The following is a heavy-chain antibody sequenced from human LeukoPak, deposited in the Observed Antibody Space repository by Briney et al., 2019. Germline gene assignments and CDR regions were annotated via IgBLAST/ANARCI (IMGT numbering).Heavy chain of an antibody. D-gene: IGHD3-22*01. V-gene: IGHV3-23*01. J-gene: IGHJ3*02. CDR3: AKAGSGYFVYDAFDI. Sequence: GGSLRLSCAASGYAFSSYAMSWVRLAPGKGLEWVSAISGSGGSTYYADSVKGRFIISRDNSKNTLYLQMNSLRAEDTAVYYCAKAGSGYFVYDAFDIWGQGTMVTVSS. CDR2: ISGSGGST. CDR1: GYAFSSYA.